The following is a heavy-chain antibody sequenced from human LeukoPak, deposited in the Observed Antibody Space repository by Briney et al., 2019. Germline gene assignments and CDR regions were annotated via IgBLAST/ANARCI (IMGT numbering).Heavy chain of an antibody. V-gene: IGHV1-18*01. CDR3: VRDTPGEQWLVLDYYYYGMDV. J-gene: IGHJ6*02. CDR1: GYTFTSYG. CDR2: ISAYNGNT. Sequence: ASVKVSCKASGYTFTSYGISWVRQAPGQGLEWMGWISAYNGNTNYAQKLQGRVTMTTDTSTSTAYMELRSLRSDDTAVYYCVRDTPGEQWLVLDYYYYGMDVWGQGTTVTVSS. D-gene: IGHD6-19*01.